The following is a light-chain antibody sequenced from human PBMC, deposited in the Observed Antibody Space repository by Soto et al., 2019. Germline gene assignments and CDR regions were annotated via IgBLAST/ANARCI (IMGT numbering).Light chain of an antibody. Sequence: DIQMTQSPSTLSASVGDRVTITCRVSQSVSAWLAWYQQKPGKAPKLLIYKASSLESGVPSRFSGSGSGTEFTLTISSLQPDDFATYYCQQYNSDSRTFGPGTKVEIK. V-gene: IGKV1-5*03. CDR2: KAS. J-gene: IGKJ1*01. CDR1: QSVSAW. CDR3: QQYNSDSRT.